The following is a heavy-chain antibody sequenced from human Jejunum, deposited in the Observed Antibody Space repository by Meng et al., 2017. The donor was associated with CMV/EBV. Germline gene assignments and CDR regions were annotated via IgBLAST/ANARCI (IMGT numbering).Heavy chain of an antibody. D-gene: IGHD2-21*01. CDR2: IGDDVRDG. V-gene: IGHV3-30*02. J-gene: IGHJ6*02. CDR1: TFSNFG. Sequence: TFSNFGMHWVRQAPGMGREWVAFIGDDVRDGYYADSVKGRFTISRDKSKNTLFLQMNSLRAEDTAVYYCAKDKIPVSPYFYGMDVWGQGTTVTVSS. CDR3: AKDKIPVSPYFYGMDV.